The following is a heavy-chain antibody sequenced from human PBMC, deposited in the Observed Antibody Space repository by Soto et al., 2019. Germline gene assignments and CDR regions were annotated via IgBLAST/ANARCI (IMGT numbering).Heavy chain of an antibody. J-gene: IGHJ3*01. D-gene: IGHD6-19*01. CDR1: GYTFTSYY. Sequence: QVQLVQSGAEVKKPGASVKVSRKASGYTFTSYYMHWVRQAPGQGLEWMGIINPSGGSTSYAQKYKGRVTMTRDTSTSTIYMELSSLRSEDTAEYYGTRPQWLSQRGAFDFWGQGTMVTVSS. V-gene: IGHV1-46*03. CDR2: INPSGGST. CDR3: TRPQWLSQRGAFDF.